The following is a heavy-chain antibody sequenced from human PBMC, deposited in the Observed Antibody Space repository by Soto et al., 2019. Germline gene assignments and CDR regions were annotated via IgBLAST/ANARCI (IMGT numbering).Heavy chain of an antibody. CDR1: GYTFTSYA. Sequence: ASVKVSCKASGYTFTSYAMHWVRQAPGQRLEWMGWINAGNGNTKYSQKFQGRVTITRDTSASTAYMELSSLRSEDTAVYYCARDYEWLGFDSGHDAFDIWGQGTMVTVS. J-gene: IGHJ3*02. CDR2: INAGNGNT. CDR3: ARDYEWLGFDSGHDAFDI. D-gene: IGHD5-12*01. V-gene: IGHV1-3*01.